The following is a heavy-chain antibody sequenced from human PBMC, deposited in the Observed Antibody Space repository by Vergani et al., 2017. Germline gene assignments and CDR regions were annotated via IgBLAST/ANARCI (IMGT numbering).Heavy chain of an antibody. D-gene: IGHD4/OR15-4a*01. V-gene: IGHV4-31*03. J-gene: IGHJ6*03. Sequence: QLHLQESGPGLVKPSETLSLTCTVSGGSISSGGYYWSWIRQHPGKGLEWIGYIYYSGSTYYNPSLKSRVTISVDTSKNQFSLKLSSVTAADTAVYYCARDSGYGATLPYYYYYMDVWGKGTTVTVSS. CDR1: GGSISSGGYY. CDR2: IYYSGST. CDR3: ARDSGYGATLPYYYYYMDV.